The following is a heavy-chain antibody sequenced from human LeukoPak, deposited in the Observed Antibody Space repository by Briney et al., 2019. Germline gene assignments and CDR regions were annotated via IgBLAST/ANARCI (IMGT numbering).Heavy chain of an antibody. CDR1: GFTFSTYS. D-gene: IGHD3-10*01. CDR2: IDTTTNYI. CDR3: ARGRSITLLRGVAMSDGFDF. J-gene: IGHJ3*01. Sequence: GGSLRPSCAASGFTFSTYSMNWVRQAPRKGLEWVSFIDTTTNYIYYGASVKGRFTISRDNAKSSLYLQMNGLRAEDTAVYYCARGRSITLLRGVAMSDGFDFWGQGAMVTVSS. V-gene: IGHV3-21*01.